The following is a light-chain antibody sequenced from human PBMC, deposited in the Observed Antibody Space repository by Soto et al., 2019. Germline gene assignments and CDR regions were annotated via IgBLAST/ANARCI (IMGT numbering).Light chain of an antibody. CDR2: TIS. J-gene: IGKJ4*01. CDR1: QDIKRF. CDR3: QQVNTYPVT. V-gene: IGKV1-9*01. Sequence: DVQLTQSPPFLAASVGDRLTITCRASQDIKRFLAWYQQKPGKAPKLLIYTISTLQSGVPSRFSGSGSGTEFTLTISSLQPDDFATYYCQQVNTYPVTFGGGTKVEI.